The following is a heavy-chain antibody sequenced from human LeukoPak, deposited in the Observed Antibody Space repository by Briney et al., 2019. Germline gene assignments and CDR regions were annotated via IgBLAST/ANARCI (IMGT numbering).Heavy chain of an antibody. CDR2: INPSGGST. CDR1: GYTFTSYY. D-gene: IGHD3-9*01. CDR3: ARGFYYDILTGYYSDPYYYYMDV. V-gene: IGHV1-46*01. Sequence: VASVTVSCTASGYTFTSYYMHWVRQAPGQGVEWMGIINPSGGSTSYAQKFQGRVTMTRDMSTSTVYMELSSLRSEDTAVYYCARGFYYDILTGYYSDPYYYYMDVWGKGTTVTISS. J-gene: IGHJ6*03.